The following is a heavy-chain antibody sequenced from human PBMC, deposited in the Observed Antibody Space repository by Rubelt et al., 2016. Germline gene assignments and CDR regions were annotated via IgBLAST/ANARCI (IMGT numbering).Heavy chain of an antibody. Sequence: QVQLVQSGAEVKKPGASVKVSCKASGYTFTSYGISWVRQAPGQGLEWMGRINPNSGGTNYAQKFQGRVTMTRDTSISTAYMELSRLRSDDTAVYYCARDRVVRDLGSGTYGMDVWGQGTTVTVSS. CDR2: INPNSGGT. D-gene: IGHD2-8*01. V-gene: IGHV1-2*06. CDR3: ARDRVVRDLGSGTYGMDV. J-gene: IGHJ6*02. CDR1: GYTFTSYG.